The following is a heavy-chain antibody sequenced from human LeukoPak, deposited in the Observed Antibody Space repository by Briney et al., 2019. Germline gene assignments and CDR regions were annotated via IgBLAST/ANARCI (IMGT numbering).Heavy chain of an antibody. CDR3: PKAPLSSSWNLLLGY. CDR1: GFSFSSYA. J-gene: IGHJ4*02. CDR2: ISGSGGST. Sequence: GGSLRLSCAISGFSFSSYAMSWVRQAPGKGLEWVSSISGSGGSTYYADSVNGRFTISRDNSKNTLYLQMNSLRAEDTAVYYCPKAPLSSSWNLLLGYGGQGTLV. V-gene: IGHV3-23*01. D-gene: IGHD6-13*01.